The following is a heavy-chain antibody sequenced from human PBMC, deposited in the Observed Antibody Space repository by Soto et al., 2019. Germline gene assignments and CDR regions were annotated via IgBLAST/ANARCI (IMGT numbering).Heavy chain of an antibody. J-gene: IGHJ4*01. CDR1: GFTFSSYA. Sequence: EVQLLESGGGLVQPGGSLRLSCAASGFTFSSYAMNWVRQAPGKGLEWVSGISGSGGSTYYEDSVKGRFTISRDNSKNTLYLQMNSLTAEDTAVYYCAKRAHGLCFDYWGHGTLVTVSS. V-gene: IGHV3-23*01. CDR3: AKRAHGLCFDY. CDR2: ISGSGGST.